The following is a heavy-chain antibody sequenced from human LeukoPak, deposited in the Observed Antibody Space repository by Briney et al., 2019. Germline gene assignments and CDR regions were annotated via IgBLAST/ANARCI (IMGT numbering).Heavy chain of an antibody. Sequence: GGSLRLSCAGSGFTFSSYSMNWVRQAPGKGLEWVSSIGSSGRYTYYADSMKGRFSISRDNAKSSLFLQMNSLRVEDTAVYYCARMQLFGLGNYYYYYMDVWGKGTTVTVSS. V-gene: IGHV3-21*06. CDR2: IGSSGRYT. CDR3: ARMQLFGLGNYYYYYMDV. D-gene: IGHD3-3*01. CDR1: GFTFSSYS. J-gene: IGHJ6*03.